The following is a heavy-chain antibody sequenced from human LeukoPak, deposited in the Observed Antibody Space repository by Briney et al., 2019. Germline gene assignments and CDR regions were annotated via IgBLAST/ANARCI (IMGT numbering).Heavy chain of an antibody. CDR1: GFTFSSYG. CDR2: IDSSSSYK. Sequence: TGGSLRLSCAASGFTFSSYGMNWVRQAPGKGLEWVSSIDSSSSYKYYADSVKGRFTMSRDNAKNSLYLQMNSLRAEDTAMYYCARDPYSGSYRAYFDYWGQGTLVTVSS. CDR3: ARDPYSGSYRAYFDY. J-gene: IGHJ4*02. D-gene: IGHD1-26*01. V-gene: IGHV3-21*01.